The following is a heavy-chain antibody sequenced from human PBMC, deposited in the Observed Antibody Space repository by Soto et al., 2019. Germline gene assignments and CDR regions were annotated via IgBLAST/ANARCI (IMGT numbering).Heavy chain of an antibody. CDR2: IIPIFGTA. J-gene: IGHJ6*02. CDR1: GGTFSSYA. Sequence: SVKVSCKASGGTFSSYAISWVRQAPGQGLEWMGGIIPIFGTANYAQKFQGRVTITADESTSTAYMELSSQRSEDTAVYYCARDFGARGFYYGMDVWGQGTTVTVSS. D-gene: IGHD3-10*01. V-gene: IGHV1-69*13. CDR3: ARDFGARGFYYGMDV.